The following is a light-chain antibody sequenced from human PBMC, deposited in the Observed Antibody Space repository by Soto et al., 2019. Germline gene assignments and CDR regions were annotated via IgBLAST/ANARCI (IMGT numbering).Light chain of an antibody. CDR3: SSYAGSYTYV. CDR2: EVN. CDR1: SSDVGGYNY. Sequence: QSVLTQPPSASGSPGQSVAISCTGTSSDVGGYNYVSWYQQHPGKAPKLMIYEVNKRPSGAPDRFSGSKSGNTASLTVSGLQAEDEADYYCSSYAGSYTYVFGTGTKVTVL. J-gene: IGLJ1*01. V-gene: IGLV2-8*01.